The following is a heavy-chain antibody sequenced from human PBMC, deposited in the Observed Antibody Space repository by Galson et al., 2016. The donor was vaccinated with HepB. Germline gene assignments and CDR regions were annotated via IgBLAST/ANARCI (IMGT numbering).Heavy chain of an antibody. CDR2: IRYDGSNK. V-gene: IGHV3-33*01. D-gene: IGHD6-6*01. CDR3: ARDEYSYWYFDL. Sequence: SLRLSCAASGFTFSSYGMHWVRQAPGKGLEWVAVIRYDGSNKYYADSVKDRFTISRDNSKNTLYLQMNSLRAEDTAVYYCARDEYSYWYFDLWGRGTLVTVSS. CDR1: GFTFSSYG. J-gene: IGHJ2*01.